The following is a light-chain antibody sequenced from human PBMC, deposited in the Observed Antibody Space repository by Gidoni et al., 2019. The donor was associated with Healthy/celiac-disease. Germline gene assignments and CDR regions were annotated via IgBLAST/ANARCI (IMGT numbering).Light chain of an antibody. V-gene: IGKV1-39*01. CDR2: AAS. CDR3: QQSYSTPPYT. CDR1: QSISSY. J-gene: IGKJ2*01. Sequence: DIQMTQSPSSLSASVGDSVTITCRASQSISSYLNWYQQKPGKAPKILIYAASSLQSGVPSRFSGSGSWTDFTLTISSLQPEDFATYDCQQSYSTPPYTFGQGTKLEIK.